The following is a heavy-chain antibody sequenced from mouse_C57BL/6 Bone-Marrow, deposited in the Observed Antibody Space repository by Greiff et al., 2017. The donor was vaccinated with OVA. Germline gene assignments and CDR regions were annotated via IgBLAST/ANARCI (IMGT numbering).Heavy chain of an antibody. CDR3: ARDGYYRAMDY. J-gene: IGHJ4*01. V-gene: IGHV5-17*01. Sequence: DVQLVESGGGLVKPGGSLKLSCAASGFTFSDYGMHWVRQAPEKGLEWVAYISSGSSTIYYADTVKGRFTISRDNAKNTLFLQMTSLRSEDTAMYYCARDGYYRAMDYWGQGTSVTVSS. CDR1: GFTFSDYG. CDR2: ISSGSSTI. D-gene: IGHD2-3*01.